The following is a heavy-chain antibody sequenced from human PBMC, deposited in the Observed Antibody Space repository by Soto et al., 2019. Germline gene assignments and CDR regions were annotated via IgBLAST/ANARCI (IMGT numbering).Heavy chain of an antibody. J-gene: IGHJ4*02. CDR2: ISKSSDTI. CDR1: GFSFSNYN. D-gene: IGHD3-22*01. V-gene: IGHV3-48*02. CDR3: ARDAFDYDTTGYHCDY. Sequence: EVQLVESGGGLVQPGGSLRLTCAASGFSFSNYNMNWVRQAPGNGLEWVSYISKSSDTIYYADSVRGRFYISRDNGKNSLDLQMDSLRDEDTAVYYCARDAFDYDTTGYHCDYWGQGTLVTVSS.